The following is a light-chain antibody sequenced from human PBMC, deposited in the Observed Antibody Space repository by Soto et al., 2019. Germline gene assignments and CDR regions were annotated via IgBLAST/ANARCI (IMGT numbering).Light chain of an antibody. CDR3: QQYASYSPT. CDR2: DAS. V-gene: IGKV1-5*01. J-gene: IGKJ1*01. CDR1: QTISSW. Sequence: DIQMTQSPSTLSGSVGDRVTITCRASQTISSWLAWYQQKPGKAPKLLIYDASSLESGVPSRFSGSGSGTEFTLTISSLQPDDFATYYCQQYASYSPTFGQGTKVDIK.